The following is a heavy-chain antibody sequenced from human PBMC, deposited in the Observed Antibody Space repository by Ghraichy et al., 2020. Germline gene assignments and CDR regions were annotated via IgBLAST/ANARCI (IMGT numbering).Heavy chain of an antibody. CDR3: ARVHRYCSGGSCYVLDY. Sequence: SETLSLTCTVSDASVNGYYWSWIRQPPGKGLEYIGYVYYSGSTKYNPSFESRVTISVDTSKNQFSLKLTSVTAADTAVYYCARVHRYCSGGSCYVLDYWGQGTLVTVSS. CDR1: DASVNGYY. V-gene: IGHV4-59*02. CDR2: VYYSGST. D-gene: IGHD2-15*01. J-gene: IGHJ4*02.